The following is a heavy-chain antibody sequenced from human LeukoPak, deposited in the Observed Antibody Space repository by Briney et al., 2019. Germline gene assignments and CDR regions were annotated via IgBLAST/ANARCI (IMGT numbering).Heavy chain of an antibody. CDR1: GASISSYY. Sequence: PSETLSLTCTVSGASISSYYWSWIRQPPGKGLEWIGYIYYSGSTNYNPSLKSRVTMSIDTPKNQFSLNLNSVTAADTAVYYCALDSSGWSDDSFDIWGQGTMVTVSS. D-gene: IGHD6-13*01. CDR3: ALDSSGWSDDSFDI. V-gene: IGHV4-59*01. CDR2: IYYSGST. J-gene: IGHJ3*02.